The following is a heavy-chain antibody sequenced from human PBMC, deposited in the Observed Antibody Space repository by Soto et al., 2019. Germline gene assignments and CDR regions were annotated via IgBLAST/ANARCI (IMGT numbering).Heavy chain of an antibody. V-gene: IGHV3-30-3*01. Sequence: GGSLRLSCAASGFPFSIYAMHWVRQAPGKGLEWVAVISYDGSNKYYADSVKGRFTISRDNSKNTLYLQMNSLSAEDTAVYYCARGGVRWNYLVWYGMDVSGKAQPVPVSS. D-gene: IGHD1-7*01. CDR3: ARGGVRWNYLVWYGMDV. CDR1: GFPFSIYA. CDR2: ISYDGSNK. J-gene: IGHJ6*04.